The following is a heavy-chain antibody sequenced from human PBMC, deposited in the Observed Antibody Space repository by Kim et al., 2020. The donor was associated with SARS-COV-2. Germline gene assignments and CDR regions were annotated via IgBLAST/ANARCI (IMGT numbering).Heavy chain of an antibody. CDR3: ARHPEDFDY. CDR2: SYT. V-gene: IGHV5-10-1*01. J-gene: IGHJ4*02. Sequence: SYTNYSPSFQGHVTISADKSISTAYPQWSSLKASDTAMYYCARHPEDFDYWGQGTLVTVSS.